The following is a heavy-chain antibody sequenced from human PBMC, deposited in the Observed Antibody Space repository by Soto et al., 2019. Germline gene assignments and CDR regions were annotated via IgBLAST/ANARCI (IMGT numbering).Heavy chain of an antibody. D-gene: IGHD5-12*01. Sequence: SETLSLTGAVYGGSFSGYYWSWIRQPPGKGLEWIGEINHSGSTNYNPSLKSRVTISVDTSKNQFSLKLSSVTAADTAVYYCARANDFYIVATIQGGWFDPWGQGTLVTVSS. CDR1: GGSFSGYY. CDR3: ARANDFYIVATIQGGWFDP. V-gene: IGHV4-34*01. J-gene: IGHJ5*02. CDR2: INHSGST.